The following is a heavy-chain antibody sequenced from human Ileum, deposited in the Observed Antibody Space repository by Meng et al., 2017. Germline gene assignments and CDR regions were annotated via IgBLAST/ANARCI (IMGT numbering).Heavy chain of an antibody. CDR3: ARYYYDSSGVTWFDP. CDR1: GDSISSGDHY. CDR2: FYFSGST. Sequence: QVHPQESGPGLVKPSQTLSLTCTASGDSISSGDHYWTWSRQHPGKGLEWIGYFYFSGSTYYNPSLKSRVSISVDTSKNQFSLRMSSVTAADTAVYYCARYYYDSSGVTWFDPWGQGTLVTVSS. V-gene: IGHV4-31*03. J-gene: IGHJ5*02. D-gene: IGHD3-22*01.